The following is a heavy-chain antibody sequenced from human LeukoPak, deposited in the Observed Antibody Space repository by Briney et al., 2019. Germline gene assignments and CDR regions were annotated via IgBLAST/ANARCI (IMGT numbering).Heavy chain of an antibody. Sequence: GGSLRLSCAASGITFSRFWMSWVRQAPGKGLQWVANINQDGSEKHYVDSVKGRFTISRDNSKNTLYLQMNSLRAEDTAVYYCARAYSSGWYGDFDYWGQGTLVTVSS. J-gene: IGHJ4*02. CDR2: INQDGSEK. V-gene: IGHV3-7*01. CDR3: ARAYSSGWYGDFDY. D-gene: IGHD6-19*01. CDR1: GITFSRFW.